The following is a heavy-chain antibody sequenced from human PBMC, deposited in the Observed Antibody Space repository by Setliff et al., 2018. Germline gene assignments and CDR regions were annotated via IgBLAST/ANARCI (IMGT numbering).Heavy chain of an antibody. CDR3: VKSDRDSSGWYPDY. J-gene: IGHJ4*02. V-gene: IGHV3-48*03. CDR1: GFTFRSYE. Sequence: GGSLRLSCAASGFTFRSYEMNWVRQTPGKGLEWVSYINSGGSKVYYADSVKGRFTISRDNAKNSLYLQMNSLTTEDTAFYYCVKSDRDSSGWYPDYWGQGTLVTVSS. CDR2: INSGGSKV. D-gene: IGHD6-19*01.